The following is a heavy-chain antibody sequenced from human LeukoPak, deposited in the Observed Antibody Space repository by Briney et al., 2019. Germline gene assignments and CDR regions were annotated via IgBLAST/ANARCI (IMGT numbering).Heavy chain of an antibody. D-gene: IGHD3-10*01. CDR3: AKLYSGRIFDV. V-gene: IGHV3-23*01. CDR1: GFTFSTYN. Sequence: RGSLRLSCAASGFTFSTYNMNWVRQAPGKGLEWVSALSSSGGDTSYEDSVKGRFTISRDNSKNTLYLQMSSLRAEDTAVYYCAKLYSGRIFDVWGQGTMVTVSP. J-gene: IGHJ3*01. CDR2: LSSSGGDT.